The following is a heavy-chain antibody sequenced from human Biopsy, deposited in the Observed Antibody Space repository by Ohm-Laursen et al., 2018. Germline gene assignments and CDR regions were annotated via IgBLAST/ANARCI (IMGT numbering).Heavy chain of an antibody. CDR1: GGSISSYY. V-gene: IGHV4-59*08. J-gene: IGHJ3*02. CDR2: IYYSGIT. CDR3: AGIVLGPTNDAFDI. Sequence: SETLSLTCTVSGGSISSYYWSWIRQPPGKGLEWIGNIYYSGITNYNPSLKSRVSISVDTSKNQFSLKLSSVTAADTAVYYCAGIVLGPTNDAFDIWGQGTMVTVSS. D-gene: IGHD1-26*01.